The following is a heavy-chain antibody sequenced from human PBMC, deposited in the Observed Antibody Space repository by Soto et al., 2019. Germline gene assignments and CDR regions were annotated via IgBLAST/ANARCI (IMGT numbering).Heavy chain of an antibody. J-gene: IGHJ4*02. CDR3: AHLTMIRGVTYQYFFDS. D-gene: IGHD3-10*01. CDR2: IYWDDNK. CDR1: GFSLSTSKVG. Sequence: SGPTLVNPTQTLTLTCTFSGFSLSTSKVGVGWIRQPPGKALEWLTLIYWDDNKHYSPSLKSRLTIAKDTSKNQVVLTMTNMDPVDTATYYCAHLTMIRGVTYQYFFDSWGQRSLVTVSS. V-gene: IGHV2-5*02.